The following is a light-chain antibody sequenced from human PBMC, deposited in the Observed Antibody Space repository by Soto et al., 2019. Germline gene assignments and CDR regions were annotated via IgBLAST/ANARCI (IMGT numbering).Light chain of an antibody. CDR3: QQYGSSPMYT. Sequence: TVLTQSPGTLSLSPWERATLSCRASQSVSSSYLAWYQQKPGQAPRLLIYGSSSRAPGIPDRFSGSGSGTDFTLTISRLEPEDFAVYYCQQYGSSPMYTFGQGTKVDIK. CDR2: GSS. J-gene: IGKJ2*01. CDR1: QSVSSSY. V-gene: IGKV3-20*01.